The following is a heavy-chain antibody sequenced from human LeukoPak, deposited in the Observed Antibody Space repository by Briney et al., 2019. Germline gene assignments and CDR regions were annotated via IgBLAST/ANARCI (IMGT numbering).Heavy chain of an antibody. V-gene: IGHV4-34*01. D-gene: IGHD3-10*01. CDR2: INHSGST. CDR3: ATHDYYGSGSFDY. CDR1: GGSFTSDY. Sequence: SETLSLTCIVSGGSFTSDYWSWIRQSPGKGLEWIGEINHSGSTNYNPSLKSRVTISVDTSKNQFSLQLRSVTAADTAVYYCATHDYYGSGSFDYWGQGTLVTVSS. J-gene: IGHJ4*02.